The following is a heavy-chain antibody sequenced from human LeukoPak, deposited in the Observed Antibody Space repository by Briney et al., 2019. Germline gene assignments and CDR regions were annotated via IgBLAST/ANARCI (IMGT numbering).Heavy chain of an antibody. CDR1: GGSIGSGGYY. V-gene: IGHV4-31*03. CDR3: ARTDYGDYVGHYFDY. J-gene: IGHJ4*02. Sequence: SETLSLTCTVSGGSIGSGGYYWSWIRQHPGTGLEWIGYIYYSGSTYYNPSLKSRVTISVDTSKNQFSLKLSSVTAADTAVYYCARTDYGDYVGHYFDYWGQGTLVTVSS. CDR2: IYYSGST. D-gene: IGHD4-17*01.